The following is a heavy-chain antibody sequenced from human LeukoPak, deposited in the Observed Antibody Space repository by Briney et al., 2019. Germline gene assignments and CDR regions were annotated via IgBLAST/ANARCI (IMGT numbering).Heavy chain of an antibody. D-gene: IGHD2-15*01. Sequence: PAGSLRLSCAASGFTFSDYYMDWVRQAPGKGLEWVANIKYDGSEKYYVDSVRGRFTISRDNAKNSLYLQMNSLTPEDTAVYFCAKDCSGGSCYDYWGQGTLVTVSS. CDR1: GFTFSDYY. V-gene: IGHV3-7*04. CDR2: IKYDGSEK. CDR3: AKDCSGGSCYDY. J-gene: IGHJ4*02.